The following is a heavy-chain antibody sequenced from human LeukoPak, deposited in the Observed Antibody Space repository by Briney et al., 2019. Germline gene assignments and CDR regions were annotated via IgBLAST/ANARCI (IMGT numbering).Heavy chain of an antibody. Sequence: SETLSLTCTVSGGSITTSSYYWGWIRQPPGKGLEWIGYIYYSGSTNYNPSLKSRVTISVDTSKNQFSLKLSSVTAADTAVYYCARGGGTFDYWGQGTLVTVSS. V-gene: IGHV4-61*05. CDR1: GGSITTSSYY. CDR2: IYYSGST. J-gene: IGHJ4*02. D-gene: IGHD3-16*01. CDR3: ARGGGTFDY.